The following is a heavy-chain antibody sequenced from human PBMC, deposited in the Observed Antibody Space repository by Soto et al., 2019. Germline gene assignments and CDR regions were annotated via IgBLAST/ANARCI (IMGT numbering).Heavy chain of an antibody. V-gene: IGHV4-59*01. Sequence: SETLSLTCTVSGGSISSYYWSWIRQPPGKGLEWIGYIYYSESTNYNPSLKSRVIISVDTSKNQFSLRLSSVTAADTAVYYCAKDTSRYNYATCFDQWGQGTLVTVSS. CDR2: IYYSEST. D-gene: IGHD1-1*01. CDR3: AKDTSRYNYATCFDQ. J-gene: IGHJ4*02. CDR1: GGSISSYY.